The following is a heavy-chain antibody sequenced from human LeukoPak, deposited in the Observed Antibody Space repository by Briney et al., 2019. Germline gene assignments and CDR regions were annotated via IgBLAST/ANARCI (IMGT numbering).Heavy chain of an antibody. J-gene: IGHJ4*02. CDR3: AREPFWSGYYSNLHFDY. CDR1: GFTVGSNY. Sequence: GGSLRLSCAASGFTVGSNYMSWVRQAPGKGLEWVSVIYSGGSTYYADSVKGRFTISRDNAKNSLYLQMNSLRAEDTAVYYCAREPFWSGYYSNLHFDYWGQGTLVTVSS. CDR2: IYSGGST. D-gene: IGHD3-3*01. V-gene: IGHV3-53*01.